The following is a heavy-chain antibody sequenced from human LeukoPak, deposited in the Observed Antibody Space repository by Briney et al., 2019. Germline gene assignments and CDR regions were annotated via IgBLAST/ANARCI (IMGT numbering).Heavy chain of an antibody. J-gene: IGHJ5*02. CDR3: ARKGGDCTNGVCYSWFDP. CDR2: IYYSGST. V-gene: IGHV4-59*12. CDR1: GGSISSYY. Sequence: SETLSLTCTVSGGSISSYYWSWIRQPPGKGLEWIGYIYYSGSTNYNPSLKSRVTISVDTSKNQFSLKLSSVTAADTAVYYCARKGGDCTNGVCYSWFDPWGQGTLVTVSP. D-gene: IGHD2-8*01.